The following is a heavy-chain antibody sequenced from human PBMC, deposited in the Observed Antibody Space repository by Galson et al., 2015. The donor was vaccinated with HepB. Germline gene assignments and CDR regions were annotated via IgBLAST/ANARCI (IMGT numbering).Heavy chain of an antibody. D-gene: IGHD2-2*03. CDR1: GFTFSKFG. CDR2: ISSDGSKR. J-gene: IGHJ6*02. Sequence: SLRLSCAASGFTFSKFGMHWVRQAPGKGLEWVTVISSDGSKRYYADSVKGRFTISGDNSKNTLNLQMNSLRVEDTAVYYCARGLSIGYCSGTSCYAGYGMGVWGQGTSVTVSS. CDR3: ARGLSIGYCSGTSCYAGYGMGV. V-gene: IGHV3-30*03.